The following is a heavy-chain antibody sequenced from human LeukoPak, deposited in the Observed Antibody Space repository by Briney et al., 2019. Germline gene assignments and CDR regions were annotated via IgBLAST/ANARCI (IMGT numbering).Heavy chain of an antibody. J-gene: IGHJ4*02. Sequence: SVKVSCKASGGTFSSYAISWVRQAPGQGLEWMGGIIPIFGTANYAQKFQGRVTITADESTSTAYMELSSLRSEDTAVYYCARGVLQRRYCSSTSCYYYFDYWGQGTLVTVSS. CDR1: GGTFSSYA. V-gene: IGHV1-69*01. CDR2: IIPIFGTA. CDR3: ARGVLQRRYCSSTSCYYYFDY. D-gene: IGHD2-2*01.